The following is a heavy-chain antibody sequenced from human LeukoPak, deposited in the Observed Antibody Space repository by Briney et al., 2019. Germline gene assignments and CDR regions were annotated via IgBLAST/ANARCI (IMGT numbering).Heavy chain of an antibody. Sequence: GASVKVSCKASGYTFTGYYMHWVRQALGPGLEWMGWINPNSGDTNYAQKFQGRVTLTRDTSISTAYMELSGLRSDDMAVYYCARDGGLDHWGQGTLVTVSS. D-gene: IGHD4-23*01. CDR1: GYTFTGYY. CDR3: ARDGGLDH. CDR2: INPNSGDT. J-gene: IGHJ4*02. V-gene: IGHV1-2*02.